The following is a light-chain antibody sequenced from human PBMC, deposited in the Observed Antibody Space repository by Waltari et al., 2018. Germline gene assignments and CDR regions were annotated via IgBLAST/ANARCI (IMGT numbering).Light chain of an antibody. Sequence: DIVMTQSPDSLAVSLGESATITCKSSQSVLYSPNNKNHLAWYQQKPGQPPKPLIYWASTRESGVPDRFSGSGSGTDFTLTISSLQAEDVAVYYCQQYYSTPITFGGGTKVEIK. V-gene: IGKV4-1*01. CDR3: QQYYSTPIT. J-gene: IGKJ4*01. CDR1: QSVLYSPNNKNH. CDR2: WAS.